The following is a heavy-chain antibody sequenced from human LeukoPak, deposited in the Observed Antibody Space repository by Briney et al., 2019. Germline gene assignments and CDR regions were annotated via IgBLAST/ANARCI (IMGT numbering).Heavy chain of an antibody. Sequence: SETLSLTCTVSGGSISSSSYYWGWIRQPPGKGLEWIGYIYYSGSTNYNPSLKSRVTISVDTSKNQFSLKLSSVTAADTAVYYCARVSLYYDSSSIERYYFDYWGQGTLVTVSS. CDR1: GGSISSSSYY. V-gene: IGHV4-61*05. D-gene: IGHD3-22*01. J-gene: IGHJ4*02. CDR3: ARVSLYYDSSSIERYYFDY. CDR2: IYYSGST.